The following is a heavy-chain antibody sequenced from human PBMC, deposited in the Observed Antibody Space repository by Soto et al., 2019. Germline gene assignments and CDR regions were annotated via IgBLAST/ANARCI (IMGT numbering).Heavy chain of an antibody. Sequence: ASVKVSCKASGYTFTSYAMHWVRQAPGQRLEWMGWINAGNGNTKYSQKFQGRVTITRDTSASTAYMELSSLRSEDTAVYYCAREGIQLWAHYGMDVWGQGTTVTVSS. D-gene: IGHD5-18*01. CDR2: INAGNGNT. J-gene: IGHJ6*02. CDR3: AREGIQLWAHYGMDV. CDR1: GYTFTSYA. V-gene: IGHV1-3*01.